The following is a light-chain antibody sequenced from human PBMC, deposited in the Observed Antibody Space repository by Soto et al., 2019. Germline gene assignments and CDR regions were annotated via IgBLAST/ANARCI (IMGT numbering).Light chain of an antibody. CDR1: TSNIGSNS. V-gene: IGLV1-44*01. J-gene: IGLJ3*02. CDR3: VSWDDTLNGWV. CDR2: NDN. Sequence: QSVLTQPPSASGTSGRRVTISCSGSTSNIGSNSVNWYQQLPGTAPKLLIYNDNMRPSGVPDRFSGSKSGTSASLAISGLQSEDEADYYCVSWDDTLNGWVFGGGTKLTVL.